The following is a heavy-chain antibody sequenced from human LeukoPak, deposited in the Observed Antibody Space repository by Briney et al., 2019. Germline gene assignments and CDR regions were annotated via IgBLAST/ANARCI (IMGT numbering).Heavy chain of an antibody. CDR2: IKSKTDGGTT. D-gene: IGHD3-10*01. J-gene: IGHJ6*03. V-gene: IGHV3-15*01. Sequence: PGASLRLSCAASGYTFSNAWMSCVRQPPGKRLEWVGRIKSKTDGGTTDYAAPMKGSFTISRDDSKDTLYLQMNSLKTEDTAVYYCTTSGNYCYYYMDVWGKGTTVTVSS. CDR3: TTSGNYCYYYMDV. CDR1: GYTFSNAW.